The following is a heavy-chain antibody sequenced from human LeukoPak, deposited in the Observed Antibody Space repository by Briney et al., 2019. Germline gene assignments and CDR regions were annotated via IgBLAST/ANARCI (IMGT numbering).Heavy chain of an antibody. CDR3: ARVEQGYCSSTSCLNWFDP. CDR2: IYYSGST. Sequence: SETLSLTCTVSGGSVSSGSYYWSWIRQPPGKGLEWIGYIYYSGSTNYDPSLKSRVTISVDTSKNQFSPKLSSVTAADTAVYYCARVEQGYCSSTSCLNWFDPWGQGTLVTVSS. V-gene: IGHV4-61*01. D-gene: IGHD2-2*01. CDR1: GGSVSSGSYY. J-gene: IGHJ5*02.